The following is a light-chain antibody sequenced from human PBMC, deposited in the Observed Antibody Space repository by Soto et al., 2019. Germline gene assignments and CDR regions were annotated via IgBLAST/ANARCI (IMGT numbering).Light chain of an antibody. Sequence: EIVMTQSPATLSVSPGERATLSCRASQSVSSNLAWYQQKPGQAPRLLIYGTSSRAIHTPDRFSGSGSGTDFTLTISDLEPEDFAVYFCQHFGNSLWTFGQGTKVDIK. CDR1: QSVSSN. CDR3: QHFGNSLWT. J-gene: IGKJ1*01. V-gene: IGKV3D-15*01. CDR2: GTS.